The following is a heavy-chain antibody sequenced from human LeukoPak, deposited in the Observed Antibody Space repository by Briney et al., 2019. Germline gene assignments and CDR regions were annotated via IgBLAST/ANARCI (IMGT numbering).Heavy chain of an antibody. J-gene: IGHJ4*02. D-gene: IGHD3-10*01. Sequence: PGGSLRLSCAASGFTFSDAWMSWVRQAPGKGLEWVGHVKSKIDGGSADYSAPVKGRFTISRDDSKNTLFLQMNSLKTEDTAVYYCTLPWGSGSYYDYWGQGTLVTVSS. V-gene: IGHV3-15*01. CDR1: GFTFSDAW. CDR3: TLPWGSGSYYDY. CDR2: VKSKIDGGSA.